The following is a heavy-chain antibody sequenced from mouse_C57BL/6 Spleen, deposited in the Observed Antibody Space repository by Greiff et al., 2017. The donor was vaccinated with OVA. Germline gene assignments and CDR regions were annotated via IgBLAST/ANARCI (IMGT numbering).Heavy chain of an antibody. V-gene: IGHV1-52*01. CDR2: IDPSDSEN. CDR1: GYTFTSYW. J-gene: IGHJ3*01. Sequence: VQLQQPGAELVRPGSSVKLSCKASGYTFTSYWMHWVKQRPIQGLEWIGNIDPSDSENHYNQKFKDKATLTVDKSSSTAYMQLSSRTSEDSSVYYCARSGGSPFAYWGQGTLVTVSA. D-gene: IGHD1-1*01. CDR3: ARSGGSPFAY.